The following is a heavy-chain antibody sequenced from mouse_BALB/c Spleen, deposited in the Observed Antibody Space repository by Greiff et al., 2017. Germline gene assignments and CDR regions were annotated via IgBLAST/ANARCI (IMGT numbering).Heavy chain of an antibody. CDR2: IYPGDGDT. J-gene: IGHJ4*01. CDR1: GYTFTSYW. CDR3: ARGVTTVVATRGYAMDY. D-gene: IGHD1-1*01. V-gene: IGHV1-87*01. Sequence: ESGAELARPGASVKLSCKASGYTFTSYWMQWVKQRPGQGLEWIGAIYPGDGDTRYTQKFKGKATLTADKSSSTAYMQLSSLASEDSAVYYCARGVTTVVATRGYAMDYWGQGTSVTVSS.